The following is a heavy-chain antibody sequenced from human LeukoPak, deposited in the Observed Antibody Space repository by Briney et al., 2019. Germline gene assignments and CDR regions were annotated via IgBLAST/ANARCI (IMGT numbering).Heavy chain of an antibody. CDR3: ARRDNEYVFDF. V-gene: IGHV4-39*01. CDR1: GGSISNNYY. Sequence: SETLSLTCTVSGGSISNNYYWTWIRQTPGERLEWIGSVFYSGGTYYNPSLKSRVTISVDTSKNQFSLKLSSVTAADTAVYYCARRDNEYVFDFWGQGTLVTVSS. J-gene: IGHJ4*02. D-gene: IGHD3-16*01. CDR2: VFYSGGT.